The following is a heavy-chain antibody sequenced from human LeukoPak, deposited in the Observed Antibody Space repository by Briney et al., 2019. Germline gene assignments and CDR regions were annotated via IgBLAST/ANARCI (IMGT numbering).Heavy chain of an antibody. CDR2: ISGSGGST. D-gene: IGHD6-13*01. CDR3: AKVSSSWYLSDY. V-gene: IGHV3-23*01. Sequence: PGGSLRLSCAASRFTFSSYAMSWVRQAPGKGLERVSAISGSGGSTYYADSVKGRFTISRDNSKNTLYLQMNSLRAEDTAVYYCAKVSSSWYLSDYWGQGTLVTVSS. CDR1: RFTFSSYA. J-gene: IGHJ4*02.